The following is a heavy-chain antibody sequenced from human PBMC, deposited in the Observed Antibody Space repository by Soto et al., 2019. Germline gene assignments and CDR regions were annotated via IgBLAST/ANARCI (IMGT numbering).Heavy chain of an antibody. CDR1: GFTFSTYS. V-gene: IGHV3-48*02. J-gene: IGHJ3*02. D-gene: IGHD2-2*01. CDR2: VSGGSRSI. CDR3: ARDQRNARSNDAFDI. Sequence: EVQLVESGGGLVQPGGSLRFSCAASGFTFSTYSMNWVRQAPGKGLEWVSYVSGGSRSIYYADSVKGRFTISRDNAKNSLYLQMNGLRDGDTTMYFCARDQRNARSNDAFDIWGQGTMVTVSS.